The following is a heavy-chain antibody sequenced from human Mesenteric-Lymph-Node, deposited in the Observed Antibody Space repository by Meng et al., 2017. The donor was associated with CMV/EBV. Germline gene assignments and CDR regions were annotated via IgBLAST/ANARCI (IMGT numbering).Heavy chain of an antibody. D-gene: IGHD3-10*01. V-gene: IGHV1-69*11. Sequence: GYFSRYAINWVRQAPGQGREWMGLIIPMLGRPNYAPKLQGRVTISADESTNTVYMEMTGLKSEDTAVYYCARDGGFSGSGTYYPPTFWGLGTLVTVSS. CDR2: IIPMLGRP. CDR3: ARDGGFSGSGTYYPPTF. J-gene: IGHJ4*02. CDR1: GYFSRYA.